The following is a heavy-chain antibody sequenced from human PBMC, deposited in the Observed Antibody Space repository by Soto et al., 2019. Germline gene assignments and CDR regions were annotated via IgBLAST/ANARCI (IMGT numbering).Heavy chain of an antibody. CDR1: GFTFSSYA. J-gene: IGHJ6*02. Sequence: PGGSLRLSCAASGFTFSSYAMSWVRQAPGKGLEWVSAISGSGGSTYYADSVKGRFTISRDNSKNTLYLQMNSLRAEDTAVYYCAEEILNYDFWSGYYGPYYYYGLDVWGQGTTVTVSS. CDR2: ISGSGGST. D-gene: IGHD3-3*01. V-gene: IGHV3-23*01. CDR3: AEEILNYDFWSGYYGPYYYYGLDV.